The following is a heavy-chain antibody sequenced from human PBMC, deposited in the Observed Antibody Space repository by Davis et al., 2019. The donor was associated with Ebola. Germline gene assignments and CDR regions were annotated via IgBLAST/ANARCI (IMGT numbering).Heavy chain of an antibody. CDR1: GGSFSGYY. V-gene: IGHV4-34*01. J-gene: IGHJ4*02. Sequence: PSETLSLTCADYGGSFSGYYWSWIRQPPGKGLEWIGEINHSGSTNYNPSLKSRVTISVDTSKNQFSLKLSSVTAADTAVYFCARVAYYDSSGYSLYYFDDWGQGTLVTVSS. D-gene: IGHD3-22*01. CDR3: ARVAYYDSSGYSLYYFDD. CDR2: INHSGST.